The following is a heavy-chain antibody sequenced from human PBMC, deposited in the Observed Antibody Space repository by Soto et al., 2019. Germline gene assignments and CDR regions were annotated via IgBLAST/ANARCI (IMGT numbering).Heavy chain of an antibody. CDR3: ATGGSHYPKAFDY. D-gene: IGHD5-12*01. V-gene: IGHV4-59*01. CDR2: SHYSGST. Sequence: QVQLQESGPGLVKPSETLSLTCTVSSGSINSYYWNWIRQSPGEGLEWIGYSHYSGSTNYSPALKSRVTISVYTSNNQLSLKLNSVTAADTAVYYCATGGSHYPKAFDYWGQGTLVIVSS. CDR1: SGSINSYY. J-gene: IGHJ4*02.